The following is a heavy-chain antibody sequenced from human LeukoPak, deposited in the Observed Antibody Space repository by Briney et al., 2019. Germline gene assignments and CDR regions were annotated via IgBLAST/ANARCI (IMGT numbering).Heavy chain of an antibody. CDR2: IRHDGSIK. Sequence: GGSLRLSCAASGFIFSTYGMYWVRQAPGKGLEWVAFIRHDGSIKNYADSVKARSTISRDNSKNTLYLQMNSLRAEDTAVYYCAKDSLADIDYWGQGTLVTVSS. CDR1: GFIFSTYG. J-gene: IGHJ4*02. D-gene: IGHD3-16*01. CDR3: AKDSLADIDY. V-gene: IGHV3-30*02.